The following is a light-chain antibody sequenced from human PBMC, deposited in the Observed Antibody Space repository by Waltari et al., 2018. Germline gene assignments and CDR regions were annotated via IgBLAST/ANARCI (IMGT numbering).Light chain of an antibody. CDR3: LQYNGEPRT. CDR2: KAS. J-gene: IGKJ1*01. Sequence: DIQMTQSPSTLSASVGDRVTITCRASQNINTWLAWHQQKPGKAPKLLIYKASTLESGVPTRFSGSGSETEYTITISSLQPDDFATYYCLQYNGEPRTFGQGTKVEVK. V-gene: IGKV1-5*03. CDR1: QNINTW.